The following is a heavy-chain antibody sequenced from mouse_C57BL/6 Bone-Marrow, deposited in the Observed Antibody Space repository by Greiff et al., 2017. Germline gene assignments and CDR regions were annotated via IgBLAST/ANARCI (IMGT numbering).Heavy chain of an antibody. J-gene: IGHJ2*01. CDR3: AMMGLWLRRRDYYCDD. CDR1: GYTFTSYW. Sequence: QVQLQQPGAELVKPGASVKVSCKASGYTFTSYWMPWVKQRPGKGLEWIGRIHPSDSDTNYTQKFKGKATLTVDKSSSTAYMQLSRLTSEDSAVYYCAMMGLWLRRRDYYCDDWGQGTTRTVSS. D-gene: IGHD2-2*01. CDR2: IHPSDSDT. V-gene: IGHV1-74*01.